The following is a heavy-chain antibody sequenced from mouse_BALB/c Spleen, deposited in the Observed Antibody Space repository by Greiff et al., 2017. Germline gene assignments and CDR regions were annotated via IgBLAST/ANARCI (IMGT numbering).Heavy chain of an antibody. V-gene: IGHV5-17*02. J-gene: IGHJ3*01. Sequence: EVKLVESGGGLVQPGGSRKLSCAASGFTFSSFGMHWVRQAPEKGLEWVAYISSGSSTIYYADTVKGRFTISRDNPKNTLFLQMTSLRSEDTAMYYCARGYDGYPAWFAYWGQGTLVTVSA. CDR3: ARGYDGYPAWFAY. CDR2: ISSGSSTI. CDR1: GFTFSSFG. D-gene: IGHD2-3*01.